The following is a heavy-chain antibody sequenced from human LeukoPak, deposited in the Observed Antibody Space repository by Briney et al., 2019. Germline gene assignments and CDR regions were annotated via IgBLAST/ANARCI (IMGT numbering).Heavy chain of an antibody. CDR1: GGSISNYY. D-gene: IGHD6-6*01. CDR3: ARAYTTSSATLGY. CDR2: IHYSGTT. V-gene: IGHV4-59*01. J-gene: IGHJ4*02. Sequence: SSETLSLTCTISGGSISNYYWSWVRQPPGKGLEWIAYIHYSGTTNYNPSLKSRVTISADTSKNQFSLKLTSVTAADTAVYYCARAYTTSSATLGYWGQGTLVTVSS.